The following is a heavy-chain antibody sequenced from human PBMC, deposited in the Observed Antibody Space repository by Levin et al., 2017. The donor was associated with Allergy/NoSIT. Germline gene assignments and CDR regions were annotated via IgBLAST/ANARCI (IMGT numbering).Heavy chain of an antibody. J-gene: IGHJ3*02. CDR1: GGTFSSYA. Sequence: AASVKVSCKASGGTFSSYAISWVRQAPGQGLEWMGGIIPIFGTANYAQKFQGRVTITADESTSTAYMELSSLRSEDTAVYYCARAVVVVVAATPAGAFDIWGQGTMVTVSS. CDR2: IIPIFGTA. CDR3: ARAVVVVVAATPAGAFDI. V-gene: IGHV1-69*13. D-gene: IGHD2-15*01.